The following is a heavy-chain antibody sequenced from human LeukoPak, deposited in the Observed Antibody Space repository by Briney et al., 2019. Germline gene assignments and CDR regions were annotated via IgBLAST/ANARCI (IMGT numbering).Heavy chain of an antibody. CDR2: IYTSEST. J-gene: IGHJ5*02. V-gene: IGHV4-61*02. Sequence: SETLSLTCSVSGGSISSSNYYWSWIRQPAGKGLEWIGRIYTSESTTYNPSLKSRVTISVDTSRNQFSLKLSSVTAADTAVYYCARENLDAVLMVSGRNWFDPWGRGRLVTVSS. CDR3: ARENLDAVLMVSGRNWFDP. CDR1: GGSISSSNYY. D-gene: IGHD2-8*01.